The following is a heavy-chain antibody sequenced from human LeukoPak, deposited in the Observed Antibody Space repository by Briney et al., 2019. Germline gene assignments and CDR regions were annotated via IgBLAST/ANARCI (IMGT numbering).Heavy chain of an antibody. D-gene: IGHD3-3*01. Sequence: GGSLRLSCAASGFTFSSYGMHWVRQAPGKGLEWVAVIWYDGSNKYYADSVKGRFTISRDNSKNTLYLQMNSLRADDTAVYYCARDPIFGVIKDYYHMDVWGKGTTVTVSS. CDR3: ARDPIFGVIKDYYHMDV. J-gene: IGHJ6*03. V-gene: IGHV3-33*01. CDR2: IWYDGSNK. CDR1: GFTFSSYG.